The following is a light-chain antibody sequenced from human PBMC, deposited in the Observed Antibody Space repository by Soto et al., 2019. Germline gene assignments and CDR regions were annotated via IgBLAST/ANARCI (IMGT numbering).Light chain of an antibody. CDR1: SSDVGGYNY. J-gene: IGLJ2*01. Sequence: QSALTQPASASGSPGQSITISCTGTSSDVGGYNYVSLYQQHPGKAPKLMIYDVSNRPSGVSNRFSGSKSGNTASLTISGLQAEDEDDYYGSSYTSSARVVFGGGTKLTVL. CDR2: DVS. CDR3: SSYTSSARVV. V-gene: IGLV2-14*01.